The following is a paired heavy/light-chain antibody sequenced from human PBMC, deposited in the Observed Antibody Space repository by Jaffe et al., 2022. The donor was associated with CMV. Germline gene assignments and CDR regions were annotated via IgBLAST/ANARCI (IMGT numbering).Heavy chain of an antibody. D-gene: IGHD3-22*01. CDR3: VRVGGYYDSSGHYYIDAFDI. V-gene: IGHV3-72*01. J-gene: IGHJ3*02. CDR2: SRNKANSYTT. Sequence: EVQLVESGGGLVQPGGSLRLSCAASGLTFSDHYMDWVRQAPGKGLEWVGRSRNKANSYTTEYAASVKGRFTISRDESKNSLYLHMNSLKSEDTAVYYCVRVGGYYDSSGHYYIDAFDIWGQGTMVTVSS. CDR1: GLTFSDHY.
Light chain of an antibody. CDR3: QQYYSTPLT. V-gene: IGKV4-1*01. CDR2: WAS. J-gene: IGKJ2*01. Sequence: DIVMTQSPDSLAVSLGERATVNCKSSQSVLYSSNNKNYLAWYQQKPGQPPKLLIYWASTRESGVPDRFSGSASGTDFTLTISSLQAEDVAVYYCQQYYSTPLTFGQGTKLEIK. CDR1: QSVLYSSNNKNY.